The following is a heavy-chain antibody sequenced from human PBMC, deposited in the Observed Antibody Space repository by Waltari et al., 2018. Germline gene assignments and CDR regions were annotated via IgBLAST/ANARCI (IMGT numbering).Heavy chain of an antibody. J-gene: IGHJ5*02. D-gene: IGHD2-21*02. V-gene: IGHV4-59*01. CDR1: GASSSGFY. Sequence: QVQLQEAGPSLLNPSETLSRICAVSGASSSGFYWSWVRQPPGKGLDWIGYIYYTGSTNFNPSLKSRVTMSVDTSKNQFSLKLSSVTAADTSFYYCARGGGGDWEWFDPWGQGTLVTVSS. CDR3: ARGGGGDWEWFDP. CDR2: IYYTGST.